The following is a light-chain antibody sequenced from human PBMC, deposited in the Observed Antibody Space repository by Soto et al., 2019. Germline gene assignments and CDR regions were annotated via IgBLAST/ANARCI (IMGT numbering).Light chain of an antibody. J-gene: IGLJ1*01. CDR1: SSNIGINT. Sequence: QSVLTQPPSASGTPGQRVTISCSGSSSNIGINTVNWYQQVPGTAPKLLIYTDNQRPSGVPDRFSGSKSGTSASLAISGLQSEDEADYSCCSFAGSYSYVFGTGTKVTVL. V-gene: IGLV1-44*01. CDR2: TDN. CDR3: CSFAGSYSYV.